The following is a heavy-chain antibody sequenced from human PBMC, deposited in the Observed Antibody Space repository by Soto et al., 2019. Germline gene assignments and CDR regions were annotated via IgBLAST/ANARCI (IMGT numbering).Heavy chain of an antibody. CDR2: ISGSGGST. V-gene: IGHV3-23*01. Sequence: GGSLRLSCAASGFTFSSYAMSWVRQAPGKGLEWVSAISGSGGSTYYADSVKGRFTISRDNSKNTLYLQMNSLRAEDTAVYYCAKDHTDIVLMVYAPSIDAFDIWGQGTMVTVSS. CDR3: AKDHTDIVLMVYAPSIDAFDI. CDR1: GFTFSSYA. D-gene: IGHD2-8*01. J-gene: IGHJ3*02.